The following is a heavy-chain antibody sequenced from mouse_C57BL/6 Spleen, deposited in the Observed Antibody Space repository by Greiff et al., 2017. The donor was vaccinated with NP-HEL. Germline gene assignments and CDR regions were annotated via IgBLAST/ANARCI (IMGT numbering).Heavy chain of an antibody. Sequence: DVMLVESGGGLVQPGGSLKLSCAASGFTFSDYYMYWVRQTPEKRLEWVAYISNGGGSTYYPDTVKGRFTISRDNAKNTLYLQMSRLKSEDTAMYYCARSDGYYDAMDYWGQGTSVTVSS. D-gene: IGHD2-3*01. CDR1: GFTFSDYY. CDR2: ISNGGGST. J-gene: IGHJ4*01. CDR3: ARSDGYYDAMDY. V-gene: IGHV5-12*01.